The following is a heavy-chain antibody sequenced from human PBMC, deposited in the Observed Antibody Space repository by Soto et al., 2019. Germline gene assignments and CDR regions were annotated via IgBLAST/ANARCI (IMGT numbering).Heavy chain of an antibody. CDR1: GGTFSSYA. Sequence: QVQLVQSGAEGKKPGSSVKVSCKASGGTFSSYAISWVRQAPGQGLEWMGGIIPIFGTANYAQKSQGRVTITADKSTSTAYIELSSLRSEDTAVYYCARDKSGSYWSAFDIWGQGTMVTVSS. CDR3: ARDKSGSYWSAFDI. J-gene: IGHJ3*02. CDR2: IIPIFGTA. D-gene: IGHD1-26*01. V-gene: IGHV1-69*06.